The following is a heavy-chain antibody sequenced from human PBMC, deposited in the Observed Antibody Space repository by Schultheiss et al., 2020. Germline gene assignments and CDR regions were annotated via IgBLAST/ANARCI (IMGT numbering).Heavy chain of an antibody. D-gene: IGHD3-3*01. CDR2: IKSKTDGGTT. CDR3: TSSTYYDFWSGLDY. CDR1: GFTFSNAW. Sequence: GESLKISCAASGFTFSNAWMNWVRQAPGKGLEWVGRIKSKTDGGTTDYAAPVKGRFTISRDDSKNTLYLQMNSLKTEDTAVYYCTSSTYYDFWSGLDYWGQGTLVTVXS. V-gene: IGHV3-15*07. J-gene: IGHJ4*02.